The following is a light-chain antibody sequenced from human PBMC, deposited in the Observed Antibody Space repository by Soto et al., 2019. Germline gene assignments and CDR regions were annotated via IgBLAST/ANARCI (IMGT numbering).Light chain of an antibody. CDR2: EVS. CDR3: SSYTSSTTYV. Sequence: QSALTQPASVSGSPGQSITISCTGTSSDVGGYTYVSWYQHHPGKSPKLMIYEVSNRPSGVSNRFSGSKSGNTASLTISRLQAEYEDDYYCSSYTSSTTYVFGTGTQLTVL. J-gene: IGLJ1*01. CDR1: SSDVGGYTY. V-gene: IGLV2-14*01.